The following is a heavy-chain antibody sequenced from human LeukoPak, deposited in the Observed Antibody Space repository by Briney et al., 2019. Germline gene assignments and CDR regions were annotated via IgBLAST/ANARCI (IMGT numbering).Heavy chain of an antibody. V-gene: IGHV3-30-3*01. CDR1: GFTFSSYA. Sequence: GSLRLSCAASGFTFSSYAMHWVRQAPGKGLEGVAVISYDGSNKYYADSVKGRFTISRDNSKNTLYLQMNSLRAEDTAVYYCATPVDTAMVGDYWGQGTLVTVSS. J-gene: IGHJ4*02. D-gene: IGHD5-18*01. CDR2: ISYDGSNK. CDR3: ATPVDTAMVGDY.